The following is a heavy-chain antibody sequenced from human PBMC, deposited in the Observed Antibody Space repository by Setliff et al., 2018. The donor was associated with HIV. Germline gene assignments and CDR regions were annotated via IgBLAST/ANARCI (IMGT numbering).Heavy chain of an antibody. Sequence: SETLSLTCAVSGGSVSSPSYYWGWIRQPPGKGLEWIGSVYNSGITFKNPSLKSRVSISVDRSGNQFSLRLTSVTAADTAVYYCAKDRRGITGTKSCAWFDPWGQGTLVTVSS. CDR1: GGSVSSPSYY. CDR2: VYNSGIT. V-gene: IGHV4-39*07. J-gene: IGHJ5*02. D-gene: IGHD1-7*01. CDR3: AKDRRGITGTKSCAWFDP.